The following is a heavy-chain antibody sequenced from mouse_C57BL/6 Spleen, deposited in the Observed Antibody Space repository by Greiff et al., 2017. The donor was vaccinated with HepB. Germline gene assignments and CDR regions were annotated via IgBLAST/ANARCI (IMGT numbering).Heavy chain of an antibody. CDR3: ARGGSSPYYYAMDY. CDR2: ISYDGSN. J-gene: IGHJ4*01. V-gene: IGHV3-6*01. Sequence: EVQLQQSGPGLVKPSQSLSLTCSVTGYSITSGYYWNWIRQFPGNKLEWMGYISYDGSNNYNPSLKNRISITRDTSKNQFFLKLNSVTTEDTATYYGARGGSSPYYYAMDYWGQGTSVTVSS. CDR1: GYSITSGYY. D-gene: IGHD1-1*01.